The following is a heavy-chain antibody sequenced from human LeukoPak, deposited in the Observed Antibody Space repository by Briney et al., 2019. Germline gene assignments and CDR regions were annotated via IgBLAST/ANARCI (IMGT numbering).Heavy chain of an antibody. CDR1: GFTFSSYA. Sequence: GGSLRLSCAASGFTFSSYAMSWVRQAPGKGLEWVANMKQDGSEKYYVDSVKGRFTISRDNAKNSLYLQMNSLRAEDTAVYYCARAGIAARQRAFDIWGQGTMVTVSS. CDR2: MKQDGSEK. J-gene: IGHJ3*02. D-gene: IGHD6-6*01. V-gene: IGHV3-7*05. CDR3: ARAGIAARQRAFDI.